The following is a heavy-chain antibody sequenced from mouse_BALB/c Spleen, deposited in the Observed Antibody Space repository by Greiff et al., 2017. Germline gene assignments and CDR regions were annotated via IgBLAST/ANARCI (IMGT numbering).Heavy chain of an antibody. CDR1: GFNIKDTY. V-gene: IGHV14-3*02. Sequence: VQLQQPGAELVKPGASVKLSCTASGFNIKDTYMHWVKQRPEQGLEWIGRIDPANGNTKYDPKFQGKATITADTSSNTAYLQLSSLTSEDTAVYYCARWRGDYYAMDYWGQGTSVTVSS. CDR3: ARWRGDYYAMDY. J-gene: IGHJ4*01. CDR2: IDPANGNT.